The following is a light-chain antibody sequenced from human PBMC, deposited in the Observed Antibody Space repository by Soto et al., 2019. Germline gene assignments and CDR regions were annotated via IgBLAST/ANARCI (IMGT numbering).Light chain of an antibody. Sequence: EVVLTQSPGTLSLSRGERATLSCRASERIYSAYLGWYQQKPGQAPRLLIYGASTRATGIPARFSGSGSGTDFTLTISRLEPEDFAVYCCQQYGSSGTFGQGTKVDIK. CDR3: QQYGSSGT. CDR2: GAS. J-gene: IGKJ1*01. V-gene: IGKV3-20*01. CDR1: ERIYSAY.